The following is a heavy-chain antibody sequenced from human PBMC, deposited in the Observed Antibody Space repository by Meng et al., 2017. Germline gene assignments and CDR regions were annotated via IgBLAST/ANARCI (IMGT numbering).Heavy chain of an antibody. J-gene: IGHJ4*02. CDR1: GGSISSGGYY. V-gene: IGHV4-31*01. D-gene: IGHD2-15*01. Sequence: SETLSLTCTVSGGSISSGGYYWSWIRQHPGKSLEWIGYIYYSGSTYYNPSLKSLVTISVDTSKNQFSLKLSSVTAADTAVYYCARSGPFDCSGGSCYSLYYFDYWGQGTLVTVSS. CDR2: IYYSGST. CDR3: ARSGPFDCSGGSCYSLYYFDY.